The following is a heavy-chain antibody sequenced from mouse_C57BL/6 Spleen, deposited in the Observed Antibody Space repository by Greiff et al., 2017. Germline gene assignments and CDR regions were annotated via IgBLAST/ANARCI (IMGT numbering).Heavy chain of an antibody. V-gene: IGHV1-64*01. CDR3: ARGGYDYLYAMDY. D-gene: IGHD2-4*01. Sequence: QVQLQQPGAELVKPGASVKLSCKASGYTFTSYWMHWVKQRPGQGLEWIGMIHPNSGSTNYNEKFKSKATLTVDKSSSTAYMRLSSLTSEDSAVYYCARGGYDYLYAMDYWGQGTSGTVSS. J-gene: IGHJ4*01. CDR2: IHPNSGST. CDR1: GYTFTSYW.